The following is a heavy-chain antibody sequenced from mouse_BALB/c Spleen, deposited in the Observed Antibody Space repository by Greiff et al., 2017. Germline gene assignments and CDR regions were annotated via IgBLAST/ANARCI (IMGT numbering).Heavy chain of an antibody. CDR1: GNTFTSYW. CDR2: INPSTGYT. D-gene: IGHD2-3*01. CDR3: ARGDGYYVWFAY. V-gene: IGHV1-7*01. J-gene: IGHJ3*01. Sequence: VQLQQSGAELAKPGASVKMSCKASGNTFTSYWMHWVKQRPGQGLEWIGYINPSTGYTEYNQKFKDKATLTADKSSSTAYMQLSSLTSEDSAVYYCARGDGYYVWFAYWGQGTLVTVSA.